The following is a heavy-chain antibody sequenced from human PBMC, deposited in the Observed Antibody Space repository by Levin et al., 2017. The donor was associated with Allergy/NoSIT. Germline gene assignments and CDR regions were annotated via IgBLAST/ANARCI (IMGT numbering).Heavy chain of an antibody. V-gene: IGHV4-39*01. CDR1: GGSISSSSYY. CDR2: IYYSGST. CDR3: ARQFEGLGSGSYYNIGDPAVFRYYYMDV. Sequence: SETLSLTCTVSGGSISSSSYYWGWIRQPPGKGLEWIGSIYYSGSTYYNPSLKSRVTISVDTSKNQFSLKLSSVTAADTAVYYCARQFEGLGSGSYYNIGDPAVFRYYYMDVWGKGTTVTVSS. J-gene: IGHJ6*03. D-gene: IGHD3-10*01.